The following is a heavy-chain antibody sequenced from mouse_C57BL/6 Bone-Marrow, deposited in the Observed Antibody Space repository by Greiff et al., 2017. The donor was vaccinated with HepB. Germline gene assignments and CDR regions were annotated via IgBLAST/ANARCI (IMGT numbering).Heavy chain of an antibody. Sequence: QVQLQQSGAELVRPGTSVKVSCKASGYAFTNYLIEWVKQRPGQGLEWIGVINPGSGGTNYNEKFKGKATLTADKSSSTAYMQLSSLTSEDSAVYFSARYDYDEGDYYAMDYGGQGTSVTVSS. D-gene: IGHD2-4*01. V-gene: IGHV1-54*01. CDR3: ARYDYDEGDYYAMDY. J-gene: IGHJ4*01. CDR2: INPGSGGT. CDR1: GYAFTNYL.